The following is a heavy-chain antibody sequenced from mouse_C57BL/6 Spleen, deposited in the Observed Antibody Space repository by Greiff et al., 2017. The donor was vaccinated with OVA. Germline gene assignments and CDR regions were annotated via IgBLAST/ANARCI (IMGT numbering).Heavy chain of an antibody. CDR1: GYTFTDYY. D-gene: IGHD2-12*01. CDR2: IFPGSGST. V-gene: IGHV1-75*01. Sequence: QVQLQQSGPELVKPGASVKISCKASGYTFTDYYINWVKQRPGQGLEWIGWIFPGSGSTYYNEKFKGKATLTVNESSSTAYMLLSSLTSEDSAVYSCARRAYYSTYGFDYWGQGTTLTVSS. CDR3: ARRAYYSTYGFDY. J-gene: IGHJ2*01.